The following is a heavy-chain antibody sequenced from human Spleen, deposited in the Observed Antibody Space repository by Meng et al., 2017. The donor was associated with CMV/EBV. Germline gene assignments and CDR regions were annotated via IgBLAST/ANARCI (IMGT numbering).Heavy chain of an antibody. CDR3: ATGEAYCSSTSCYNYYYYGMDV. J-gene: IGHJ6*02. Sequence: GESLKISCKGSGYRFTSYWIGWVRQMPGKGLEWMGIIYPGDSDTRYSPSFQGQVTISADKSISTAYLQWSSLKASDTAMYYCATGEAYCSSTSCYNYYYYGMDVWGQGTTVTVSS. CDR1: GYRFTSYW. V-gene: IGHV5-51*01. CDR2: IYPGDSDT. D-gene: IGHD2-2*01.